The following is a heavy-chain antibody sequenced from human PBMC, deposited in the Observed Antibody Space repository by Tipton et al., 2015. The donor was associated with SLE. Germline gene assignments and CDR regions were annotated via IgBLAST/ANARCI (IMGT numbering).Heavy chain of an antibody. CDR1: GYTFTSYG. J-gene: IGHJ3*02. CDR3: VKGSPMIVVVIGAFDI. CDR2: ISAYNGNT. Sequence: QLVQSGAEVKKPGASVKVSCKASGYTFTSYGISWVRQAPGQGLEWMGWISAYNGNTNYAQKLQGRVTMTTDTSTSTAYMELRSLRAEDTAVYYCVKGSPMIVVVIGAFDIWGQGTMVTVSS. V-gene: IGHV1-18*01. D-gene: IGHD3-22*01.